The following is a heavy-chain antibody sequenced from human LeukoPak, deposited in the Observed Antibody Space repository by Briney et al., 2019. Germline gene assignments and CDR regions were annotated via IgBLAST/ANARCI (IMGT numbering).Heavy chain of an antibody. V-gene: IGHV3-23*01. Sequence: GGSLRLSCAASGFTFSSYAMRWVRQAPGKGLEWVSGIGRSGTSTFYADSVKGRFTISRDNSKNTLYLQMNSLRAEDTAVYYCEKADRDSTEGPAFDIWGQGTMVTVSS. CDR1: GFTFSSYA. D-gene: IGHD2/OR15-2a*01. J-gene: IGHJ3*02. CDR2: IGRSGTST. CDR3: EKADRDSTEGPAFDI.